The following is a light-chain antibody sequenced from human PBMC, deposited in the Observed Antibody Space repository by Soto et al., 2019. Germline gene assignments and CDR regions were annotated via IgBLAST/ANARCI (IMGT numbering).Light chain of an antibody. J-gene: IGLJ1*01. CDR3: SSYATSSTLHV. CDR2: EVN. Sequence: QSALTQPRSVSGAPGQSGTISCTETGNDVGAYNYVSWYQQHPGRPPKLMIYEVNNRPSGVSNRFSGSKSGNTASLTISGLRAEDEADYYCSSYATSSTLHVFGAGT. CDR1: GNDVGAYNY. V-gene: IGLV2-14*01.